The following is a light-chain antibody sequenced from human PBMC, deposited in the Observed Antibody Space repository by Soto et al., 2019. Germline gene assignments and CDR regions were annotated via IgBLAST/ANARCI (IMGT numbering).Light chain of an antibody. CDR2: GAS. Sequence: EIVMTQSPATLSVSPGERATLSCRASQSVSSNLAWYQQKPGQAPRLLIYGASTRATGAPARFSGSGSGTEFTLTISSLQSEDFAVYYCQHYHSWPFTFGPGTEVDVK. V-gene: IGKV3-15*01. J-gene: IGKJ3*01. CDR3: QHYHSWPFT. CDR1: QSVSSN.